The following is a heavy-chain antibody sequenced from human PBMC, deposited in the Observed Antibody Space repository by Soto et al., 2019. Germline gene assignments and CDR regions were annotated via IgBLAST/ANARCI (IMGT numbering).Heavy chain of an antibody. V-gene: IGHV4-59*01. J-gene: IGHJ5*02. CDR1: GGSISSYY. D-gene: IGHD5-18*01. Sequence: SETLSLTCTVSGGSISSYYWSWIRQPPGKGLEWIGHIFYSGSTNYNPALKSRVTISVDTSKSQFSLKLSSVTAADTAVYYCAKDSGYNYGYFRWFDPWGQGTLVTVSS. CDR2: IFYSGST. CDR3: AKDSGYNYGYFRWFDP.